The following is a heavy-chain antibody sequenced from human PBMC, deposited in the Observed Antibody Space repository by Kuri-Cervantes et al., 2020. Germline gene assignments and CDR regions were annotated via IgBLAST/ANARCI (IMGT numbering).Heavy chain of an antibody. Sequence: SETLSLTCTVPGGSISSYYWSWIRQPPGKGLEWIGYIYYSGSTNYNPSLKSRVTISVDTSKNQFSLKLSSVTAADTAVYYCARGRGCSGGSCYSSVWSGITPYPLDPWGQGTLVTVSS. CDR2: IYYSGST. CDR1: GGSISSYY. V-gene: IGHV4-59*12. D-gene: IGHD2-15*01. J-gene: IGHJ5*02. CDR3: ARGRGCSGGSCYSSVWSGITPYPLDP.